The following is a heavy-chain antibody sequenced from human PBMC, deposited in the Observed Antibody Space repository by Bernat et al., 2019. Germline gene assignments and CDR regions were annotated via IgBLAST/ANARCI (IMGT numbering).Heavy chain of an antibody. CDR2: IIPIFGTA. D-gene: IGHD3-9*01. V-gene: IGHV1-69*01. CDR3: ARSPPSDILTGYYIPHWFDP. Sequence: QVQLVQSGAEVKKPGSSVKVSCKASGGTFSSYAISWVRQAPGQGLEWMGGIIPIFGTANYTQKFQGRVTITADESTSTAYMELSSLRSEDTAVYYCARSPPSDILTGYYIPHWFDPLGQGTLVTVSS. CDR1: GGTFSSYA. J-gene: IGHJ5*02.